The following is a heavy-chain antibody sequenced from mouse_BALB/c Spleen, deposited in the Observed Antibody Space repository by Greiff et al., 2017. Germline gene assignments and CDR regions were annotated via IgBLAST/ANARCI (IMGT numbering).Heavy chain of an antibody. CDR2: IWGDGST. Sequence: VQLVESGPGLVAPSQSLSITCTVSGFSLTGYGVNWVRQPPGKGLEWLGMIWGDGSTDYNSALKSRLSISKDNSKSQVFLKMNSLQTDDTARYYCARDWAYDYDGTWFAYWGQGTLVTVSA. CDR1: GFSLTGYG. V-gene: IGHV2-6-7*01. D-gene: IGHD2-4*01. J-gene: IGHJ3*01. CDR3: ARDWAYDYDGTWFAY.